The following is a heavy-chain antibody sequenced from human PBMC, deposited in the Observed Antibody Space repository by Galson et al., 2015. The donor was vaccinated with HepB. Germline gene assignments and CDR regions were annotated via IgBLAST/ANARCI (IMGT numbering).Heavy chain of an antibody. CDR2: AYHSGGT. CDR1: GDSISNDRW. D-gene: IGHD3-10*01. V-gene: IGHV4-4*02. Sequence: TLSLTCAVSGDSISNDRWWSWVRQPPGEGLEWIGEAYHSGGTNYRPSLKSRVTISVDKSKNQFSLKLTSVTAADTAVYYCARAKEGRGYFDYWGQGTLVTVSA. CDR3: ARAKEGRGYFDY. J-gene: IGHJ4*02.